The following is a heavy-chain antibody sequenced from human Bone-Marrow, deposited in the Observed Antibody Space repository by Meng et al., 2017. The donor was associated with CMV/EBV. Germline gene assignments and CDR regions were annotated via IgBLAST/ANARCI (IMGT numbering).Heavy chain of an antibody. CDR3: AKDRGSSWYY. CDR2: ISYDGSNK. CDR1: GFTFSSYG. V-gene: IGHV3-30*18. D-gene: IGHD6-13*01. J-gene: IGHJ4*02. Sequence: QVQLVESGGGVVQPGRSLRLSCAASGFTFSSYGMHWVRQAPGKGLEWGAVISYDGSNKYYADSVKGRFTISRDNSKNTLYLQMNSLRAEDTAVYYCAKDRGSSWYYWGQGTLVTVSS.